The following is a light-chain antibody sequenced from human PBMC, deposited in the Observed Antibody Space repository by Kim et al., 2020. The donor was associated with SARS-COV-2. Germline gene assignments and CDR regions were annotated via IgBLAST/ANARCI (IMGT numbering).Light chain of an antibody. CDR2: GAS. Sequence: IVMTQSPATLSVSPGERVTLSCRASQSVRNNLAWYQQRPGQAPRLLIYGASTRATDISARFSGSGSGTEFTLTIRSLQSEDFAVYYCQQYNDWPLLTLGGGTKVDIK. V-gene: IGKV3-15*01. CDR3: QQYNDWPLLT. CDR1: QSVRNN. J-gene: IGKJ4*01.